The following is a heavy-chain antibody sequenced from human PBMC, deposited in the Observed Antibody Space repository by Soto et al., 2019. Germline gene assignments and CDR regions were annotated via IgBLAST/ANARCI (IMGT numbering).Heavy chain of an antibody. D-gene: IGHD6-6*01. CDR1: GYSFASYW. Sequence: HGESLKISCHGSGYSFASYWIGWVRQMPGKDLEWMGIIYPGGSDTRYSPSFQGQVTISADKSLRTAYLQWTSLKASDTALYYCARTRSFTLGFYYDGMDVWGQGTTVTVSS. CDR2: IYPGGSDT. J-gene: IGHJ6*02. V-gene: IGHV5-51*01. CDR3: ARTRSFTLGFYYDGMDV.